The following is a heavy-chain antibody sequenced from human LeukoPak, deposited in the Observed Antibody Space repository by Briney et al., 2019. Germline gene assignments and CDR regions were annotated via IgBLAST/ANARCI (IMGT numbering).Heavy chain of an antibody. V-gene: IGHV1-18*01. J-gene: IGHJ4*02. Sequence: ASVKVSCKASGYTFTNYGITWVRQAPGQGLEWMGWISAHDGTRNYALKHEDRVTMTKDTSTSTAYMELRGLRSDDTAVYYCARRSTLYSSGRFYFDYWGQGTLVTVSS. CDR2: ISAHDGTR. CDR3: ARRSTLYSSGRFYFDY. D-gene: IGHD6-19*01. CDR1: GYTFTNYG.